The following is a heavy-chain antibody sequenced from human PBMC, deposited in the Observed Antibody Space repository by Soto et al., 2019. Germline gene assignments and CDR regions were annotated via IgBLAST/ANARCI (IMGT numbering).Heavy chain of an antibody. CDR2: INHSGST. J-gene: IGHJ5*02. Sequence: SETLSLTCAVYGGSFSNYYWSWIRQPPGKGLEWFGEINHSGSTNYNPSLKSRVTISGDTSKNQFSLRLISVTAADTAVYYCAKTGRQQLVRTNYWFDPWGQGNLVTVSS. D-gene: IGHD6-13*01. CDR1: GGSFSNYY. CDR3: AKTGRQQLVRTNYWFDP. V-gene: IGHV4-34*01.